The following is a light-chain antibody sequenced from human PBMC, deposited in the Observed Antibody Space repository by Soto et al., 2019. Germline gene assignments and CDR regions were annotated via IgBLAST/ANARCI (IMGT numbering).Light chain of an antibody. CDR3: QQGIDWPPT. J-gene: IGKJ5*01. Sequence: EGVLTQSPATLSLSPGERATLSCRASQNIRSTLAWYQQKPGQAPRLLIYDASHRTTGIPARFSGGGSGTDFTLTISSLEPEDFALYYCQQGIDWPPTFGQGTRLEIK. CDR2: DAS. V-gene: IGKV3-11*01. CDR1: QNIRST.